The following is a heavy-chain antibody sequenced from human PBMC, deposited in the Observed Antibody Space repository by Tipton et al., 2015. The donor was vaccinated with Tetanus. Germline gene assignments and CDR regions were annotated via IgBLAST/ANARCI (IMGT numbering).Heavy chain of an antibody. J-gene: IGHJ4*02. D-gene: IGHD2-15*01. CDR1: GFIFSSYG. CDR3: AREADCSGGSCFSWDFDN. V-gene: IGHV3-33*01. Sequence: CAASGFIFSSYGIHWVRQAPGKGLEWVAVSWYDGTDKYYADSVKGRFTISRDNSKNTLYLQMNSLRAEDTAVYYCAREADCSGGSCFSWDFDNWGQGTQVTVYS. CDR2: SWYDGTDK.